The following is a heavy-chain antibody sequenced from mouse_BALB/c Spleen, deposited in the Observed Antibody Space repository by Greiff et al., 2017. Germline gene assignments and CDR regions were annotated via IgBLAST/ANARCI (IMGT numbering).Heavy chain of an antibody. CDR3: TYITTTNYYAMDY. D-gene: IGHD1-2*01. J-gene: IGHJ4*01. CDR1: GYSFTSYW. Sequence: DVQLQESGTVLARPGASVKMSCKASGYSFTSYWMHWVKQRPGQGLEWIGAIYPGNSDTSYNQKFKGKAKLTAVTSASTAYVELSSLTNEDSAVYYCTYITTTNYYAMDYWGQGTSVTVSS. CDR2: IYPGNSDT. V-gene: IGHV1-5*01.